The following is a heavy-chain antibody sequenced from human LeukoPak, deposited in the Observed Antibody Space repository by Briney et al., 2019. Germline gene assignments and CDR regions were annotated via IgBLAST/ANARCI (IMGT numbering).Heavy chain of an antibody. J-gene: IGHJ3*02. D-gene: IGHD1-26*01. CDR3: ASGGGATRSGYAFDM. V-gene: IGHV3-7*01. Sequence: GGSLRLSCTASGLTFRSYWMTWVRQAPGKGLEWVANIKPDGREKYYVDSVKGRFTISRDNAKNSLYMQMNSLRAEDTAVYYCASGGGATRSGYAFDMWGQATMVTVSS. CDR1: GLTFRSYW. CDR2: IKPDGREK.